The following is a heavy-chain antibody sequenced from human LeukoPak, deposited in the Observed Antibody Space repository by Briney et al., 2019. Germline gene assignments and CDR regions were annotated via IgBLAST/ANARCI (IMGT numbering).Heavy chain of an antibody. CDR3: ARDLRGDSSGWYGGSYAFDI. Sequence: SVEVSCKASGGTFSSCAISWVRQAPGQGLEWMGGIIPIFGTANYAQKFQGRVTITADESTSTAYMELSSLRSEDTAVYYCARDLRGDSSGWYGGSYAFDIWGQGTMVTVSS. D-gene: IGHD6-19*01. V-gene: IGHV1-69*13. J-gene: IGHJ3*02. CDR2: IIPIFGTA. CDR1: GGTFSSCA.